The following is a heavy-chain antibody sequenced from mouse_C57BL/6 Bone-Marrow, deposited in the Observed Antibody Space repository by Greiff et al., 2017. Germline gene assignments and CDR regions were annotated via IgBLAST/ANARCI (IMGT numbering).Heavy chain of an antibody. V-gene: IGHV1-69*01. CDR3: ARLWAFYDYDVYAMDY. J-gene: IGHJ4*01. CDR1: GYTFTSYW. Sequence: QVQLQQPGAELVMPGASVKLSCKASGYTFTSYWMHWVKQRPGQGLEWIGEIDPSDSYTNYNQKFKGKATLTVDKSSSTAYMQLSSLTSEDSAVYDCARLWAFYDYDVYAMDYWGQGTAVTVSS. CDR2: IDPSDSYT. D-gene: IGHD2-4*01.